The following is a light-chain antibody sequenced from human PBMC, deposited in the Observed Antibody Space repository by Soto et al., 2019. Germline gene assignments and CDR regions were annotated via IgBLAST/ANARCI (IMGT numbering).Light chain of an antibody. J-gene: IGKJ1*01. Sequence: VLTQSPATLSLSPGEGATLSCRASQSVTSYLAWYQQKPGQAPRLLIYDASNRATGIPARFSGSGSGTDFTLTISRLEPEDFAVYYCEQYGSSPRTFGQGTIVDI. CDR2: DAS. CDR3: EQYGSSPRT. V-gene: IGKV3-11*01. CDR1: QSVTSY.